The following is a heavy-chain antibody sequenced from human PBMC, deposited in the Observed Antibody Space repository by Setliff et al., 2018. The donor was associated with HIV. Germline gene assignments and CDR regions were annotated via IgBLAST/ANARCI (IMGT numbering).Heavy chain of an antibody. CDR2: INQDGSEE. CDR3: AAARRGVTMVRGVIISGNAFDI. D-gene: IGHD3-10*01. Sequence: SGGFLRLSCAASGLIFSSYEMNWVRQARGKGLEWVGNINQDGSEENYVDSVKGRFTISRDNAKTSLYRQMTSLRAEDTAVYYCAAARRGVTMVRGVIISGNAFDIWGQGTMVTVSS. J-gene: IGHJ3*02. CDR1: GLIFSSYE. V-gene: IGHV3-7*01.